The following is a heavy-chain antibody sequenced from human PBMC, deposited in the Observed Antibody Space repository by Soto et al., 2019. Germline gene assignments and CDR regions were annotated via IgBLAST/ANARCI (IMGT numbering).Heavy chain of an antibody. CDR2: INPDNGAA. CDR1: GSPFTGYY. D-gene: IGHD3-16*01. Sequence: ASVKVSGKVPGSPFTGYYLHWARHAPGLGLEWIGWINPDNGAANYAQQFQRMVTMTTDTSISTYSLEFSSMRFDDTAAYFCPRAEDYTRYF. J-gene: IGHJ1*01. V-gene: IGHV1-2*02. CDR3: PRAEDYTRYF.